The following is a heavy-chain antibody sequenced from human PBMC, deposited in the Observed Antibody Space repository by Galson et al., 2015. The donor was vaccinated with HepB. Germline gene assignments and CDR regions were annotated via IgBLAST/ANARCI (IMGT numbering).Heavy chain of an antibody. J-gene: IGHJ5*01. V-gene: IGHV4-34*01. CDR1: GGSFSGYY. Sequence: ETLSLTCAVYGGSFSGYYWSWIRQPPGKGLEWIGEINHSRSTNYNPSLKSRVTISVDTSKNQFSLKLSSVTAADTAVYYCARLEYSNHWFAYWGQGTLVTVSS. D-gene: IGHD4-11*01. CDR3: ARLEYSNHWFAY. CDR2: INHSRST.